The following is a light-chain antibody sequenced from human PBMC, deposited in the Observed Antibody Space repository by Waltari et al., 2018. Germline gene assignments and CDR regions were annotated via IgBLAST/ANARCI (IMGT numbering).Light chain of an antibody. CDR3: QSYDNSLTTWV. J-gene: IGLJ3*02. CDR1: TSNIGAHLD. Sequence: QSVLTQPPSVSGAPGQRVTISCPGRTSNIGAHLDVQLYQQVPGTAPTRLIQGNTNRPSGVPGRFSGSKSGTSASLAITGLQPEDEADYYCQSYDNSLTTWVFGGGTTLTVL. V-gene: IGLV1-40*01. CDR2: GNT.